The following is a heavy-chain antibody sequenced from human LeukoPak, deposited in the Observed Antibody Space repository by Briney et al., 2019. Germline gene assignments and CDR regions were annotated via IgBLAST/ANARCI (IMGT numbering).Heavy chain of an antibody. Sequence: ASVKVSCKASGYTFTSYAMNWVRQASGQGLEWMGWINTSTGNPTYAQGFTGRFVFSLDTSVSTAYLQISSLKAEDTAVYYCAREPGYGGNPLDYWGQGTLVTVSS. V-gene: IGHV7-4-1*02. CDR2: INTSTGNP. J-gene: IGHJ4*02. CDR1: GYTFTSYA. D-gene: IGHD4-23*01. CDR3: AREPGYGGNPLDY.